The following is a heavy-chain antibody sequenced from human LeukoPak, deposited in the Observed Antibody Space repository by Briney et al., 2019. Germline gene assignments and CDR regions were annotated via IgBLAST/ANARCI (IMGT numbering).Heavy chain of an antibody. CDR3: AKENWALLYYYYGMDV. CDR1: GFTFSSYA. Sequence: PRGSLRLSCAASGFTFSSYAMSWVRQAPGKGLEWVSAISGSGGSTYYADSVKGRFTISRDNSKNTLYLQMDSLRAEDTAVYYCAKENWALLYYYYGMDVWGQGTTVTVSS. J-gene: IGHJ6*02. CDR2: ISGSGGST. V-gene: IGHV3-23*01. D-gene: IGHD3-16*01.